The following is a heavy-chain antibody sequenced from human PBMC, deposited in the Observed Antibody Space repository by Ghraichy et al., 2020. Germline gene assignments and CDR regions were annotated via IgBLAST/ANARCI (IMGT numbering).Heavy chain of an antibody. CDR1: GGSISSYY. CDR3: ARSLCSSTSCYREWFGELSQPSGGMDV. Sequence: SETLSLTCTVSGGSISSYYWSWIRQPPGKGLEWIGYIYYSGSTNYNPSLKSRVTISVDTSKNQFSLKLSSVTAADTAVYYCARSLCSSTSCYREWFGELSQPSGGMDVWGQGTTVTVSS. V-gene: IGHV4-59*01. CDR2: IYYSGST. J-gene: IGHJ6*02. D-gene: IGHD2-2*01.